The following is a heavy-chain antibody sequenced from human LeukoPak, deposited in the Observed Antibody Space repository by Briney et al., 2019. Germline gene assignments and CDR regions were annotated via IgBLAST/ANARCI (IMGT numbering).Heavy chain of an antibody. Sequence: GGSLRLSCAASGFTFSSYAMSWVRQAPGKGLEWVSGISGSGGSTYYADSVKGRFTISRDNSKNTPYLQMNSLRADDTAVYYCAKGSGYSGYDNNFDYWGQGTLVTVSS. J-gene: IGHJ4*02. D-gene: IGHD5-12*01. V-gene: IGHV3-23*01. CDR1: GFTFSSYA. CDR2: ISGSGGST. CDR3: AKGSGYSGYDNNFDY.